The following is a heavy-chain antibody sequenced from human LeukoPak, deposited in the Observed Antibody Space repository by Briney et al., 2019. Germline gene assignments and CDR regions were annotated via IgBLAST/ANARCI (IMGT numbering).Heavy chain of an antibody. V-gene: IGHV3-21*01. D-gene: IGHD1-1*01. J-gene: IGHJ5*02. CDR2: ISSSSSYI. CDR1: GFTFSSYS. Sequence: PGGSLRLSCAASGFTFSSYSMNWVRQAPGKGLEWVSSISSSSSYIYYADSVKGRFTISRDNAKNSLYLQMNSLRAEDTAVYYCALDPTGTTRNWFDLWGQGTLVTVSS. CDR3: ALDPTGTTRNWFDL.